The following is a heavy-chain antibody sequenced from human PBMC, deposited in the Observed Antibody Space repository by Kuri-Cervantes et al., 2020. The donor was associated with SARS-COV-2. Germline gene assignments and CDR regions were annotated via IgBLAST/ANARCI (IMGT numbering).Heavy chain of an antibody. CDR3: AKDVGIVATTPFDY. CDR1: GFTFSSYA. CDR2: ISGSGGST. J-gene: IGHJ4*02. Sequence: GESLKISCAASGFTFSSYAMSWVRQAPGKGLEWVSAISGSGGSTYYADSVKGRFTISRDNSKNTLYLQMNSLRAEDTAVYYCAKDVGIVATTPFDYWGQGTLVTVSS. V-gene: IGHV3-23*01. D-gene: IGHD5-12*01.